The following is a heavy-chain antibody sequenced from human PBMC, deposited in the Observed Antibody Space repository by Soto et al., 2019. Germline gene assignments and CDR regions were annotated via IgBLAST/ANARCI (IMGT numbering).Heavy chain of an antibody. CDR1: GGSISSYY. Sequence: LETLSLTCTVSGGSISSYYWTWIRQPPGKGLEWIGYIYYSGSPNYNPSLKSRVSISVDTSKNQFSLKLSSVTAADTAVYYCARNRDGYNPYCFDYWGQGTLVTVSS. V-gene: IGHV4-59*01. CDR2: IYYSGSP. J-gene: IGHJ4*02. D-gene: IGHD5-12*01. CDR3: ARNRDGYNPYCFDY.